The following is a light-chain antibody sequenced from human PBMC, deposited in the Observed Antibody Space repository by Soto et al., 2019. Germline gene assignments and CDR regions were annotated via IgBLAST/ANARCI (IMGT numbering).Light chain of an antibody. CDR1: SSDVGNYNL. Sequence: QSVLTQPASVSGSHGQSITISCTGTSSDVGNYNLVSWYQQHPGKAPKLMIYEGTKRPSGVSNRFSGSKSGNTASLTISGLQAEDEADYYCCPYAGSSFYVFGTGTKVTVL. J-gene: IGLJ1*01. CDR3: CPYAGSSFYV. CDR2: EGT. V-gene: IGLV2-23*01.